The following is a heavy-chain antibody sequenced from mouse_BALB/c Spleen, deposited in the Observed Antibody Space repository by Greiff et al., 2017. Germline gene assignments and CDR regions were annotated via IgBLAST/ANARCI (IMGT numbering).Heavy chain of an antibody. D-gene: IGHD1-1*01. CDR3: ARENYYGSSPAWFAY. J-gene: IGHJ3*01. CDR1: GFTFSSYA. CDR2: ISSGGSYT. Sequence: EVKVVESGGGLVKPGGSLKLSCAASGFTFSSYAMSWVRQSPEKRLEWVAEISSGGSYTYYPDTVTGRFTISRDNAKNTLYLEMSSLRSEDTAMYYCARENYYGSSPAWFAYWGQGTLVTVSA. V-gene: IGHV5-9-4*01.